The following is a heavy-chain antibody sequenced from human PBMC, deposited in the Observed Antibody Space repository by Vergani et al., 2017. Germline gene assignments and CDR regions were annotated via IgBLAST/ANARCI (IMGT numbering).Heavy chain of an antibody. Sequence: QVQLVQSGAEVKKPGASVKVSCKASGYTFTGYYMHWVRQAPGQGLEWMGWINPNSGGTNYAQKFQGRVTMTRDTSISTAYMELSRLRSDDTAVYYCARRVVTTPGGGWFDPWGQGTLVTGSS. D-gene: IGHD2-21*02. CDR2: INPNSGGT. CDR3: ARRVVTTPGGGWFDP. J-gene: IGHJ5*02. V-gene: IGHV1-2*02. CDR1: GYTFTGYY.